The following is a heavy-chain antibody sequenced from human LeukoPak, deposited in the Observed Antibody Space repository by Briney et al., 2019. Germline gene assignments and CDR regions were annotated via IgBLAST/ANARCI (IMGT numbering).Heavy chain of an antibody. Sequence: SETLSLTCAVYGGSFSGYYWSWIRQPPGKGLEWIGYIYYSGSTYYNPSLKSRVTISVDTSKNQFSLKLSSVTAADTAVYYCARVRLVGELRFFDYWGQGTLVTVSS. CDR3: ARVRLVGELRFFDY. CDR2: IYYSGST. V-gene: IGHV4-34*09. D-gene: IGHD1-26*01. J-gene: IGHJ4*02. CDR1: GGSFSGYY.